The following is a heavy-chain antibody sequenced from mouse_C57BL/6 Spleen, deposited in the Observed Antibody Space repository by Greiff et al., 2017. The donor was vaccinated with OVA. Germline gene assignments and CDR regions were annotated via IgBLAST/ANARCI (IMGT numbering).Heavy chain of an antibody. CDR2: IDPETGGT. J-gene: IGHJ1*03. D-gene: IGHD1-1*01. CDR1: GYTFTDYE. Sequence: VQLQQSGAELVRPGASVTLSCKASGYTFTDYEMHWVKQTPVHGLEWIGAIDPETGGTAYNQKFKGKAILTADKSSSTAYMELRSLTSEDSAVYYCTRAFITTVVATRYFDVWGTGTTVTVSS. V-gene: IGHV1-15*01. CDR3: TRAFITTVVATRYFDV.